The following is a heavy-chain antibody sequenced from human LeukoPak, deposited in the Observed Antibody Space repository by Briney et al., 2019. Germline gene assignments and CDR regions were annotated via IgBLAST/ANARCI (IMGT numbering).Heavy chain of an antibody. CDR1: GFTFDDYA. J-gene: IGHJ6*03. Sequence: GGSLRLSCAASGFTFDDYAMHWVRQAPGKGLEWVSLISGDGGSTYYADSVKGRFTISRDNSKNSLYLQMNSLRTEDTALYYCARVSVPAAIVDYYYYYMDVWGKGTTVTVSS. D-gene: IGHD2-2*02. CDR3: ARVSVPAAIVDYYYYYMDV. CDR2: ISGDGGST. V-gene: IGHV3-43*02.